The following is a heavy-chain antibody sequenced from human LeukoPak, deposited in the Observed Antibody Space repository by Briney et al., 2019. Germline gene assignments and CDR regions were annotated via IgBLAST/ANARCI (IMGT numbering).Heavy chain of an antibody. CDR3: ARGSRYYYGSGSPLVGFYYGMDV. J-gene: IGHJ6*02. Sequence: SETLSLTCTVSGGSISSSSYYWGWIRQPPGKGLEWIGSIYYSGSTYYNPSLKSRVTISVDTSKNQFSLKLSSVTAADTAVYYCARGSRYYYGSGSPLVGFYYGMDVWGQGTTVTVSS. CDR2: IYYSGST. CDR1: GGSISSSSYY. V-gene: IGHV4-39*01. D-gene: IGHD3-10*01.